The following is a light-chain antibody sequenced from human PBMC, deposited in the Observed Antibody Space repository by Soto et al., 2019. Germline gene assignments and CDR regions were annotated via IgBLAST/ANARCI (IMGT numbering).Light chain of an antibody. Sequence: QPVLTQSPSASASLGASVKFTCTLSSGHSNYAIAWHQQQPEKGPRYLMNLNNDGSHSRGDGVPDRFSGSSSGAEHYLTISSLQSEDEADYYCQTGGTGIQLFAAGTKVTDL. CDR2: LNNDGSH. CDR1: SGHSNYA. J-gene: IGLJ1*01. V-gene: IGLV4-69*01. CDR3: QTGGTGIQL.